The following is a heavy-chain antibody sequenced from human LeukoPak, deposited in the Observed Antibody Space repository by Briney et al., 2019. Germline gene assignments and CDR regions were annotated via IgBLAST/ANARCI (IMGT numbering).Heavy chain of an antibody. D-gene: IGHD2-15*01. CDR2: IWYDGSIQ. V-gene: IGHV3-33*08. CDR1: GFPLNIYG. J-gene: IGHJ4*02. Sequence: GGSLRLSCAASGFPLNIYGMHWVRQAPRKGVEWVADIWYDGSIQYYADSVKGRFTISRDNSKNTLYLQMDSLRAEDTAVYYCARAGYCSGGSCYGSDYWGQGTLVSVSS. CDR3: ARAGYCSGGSCYGSDY.